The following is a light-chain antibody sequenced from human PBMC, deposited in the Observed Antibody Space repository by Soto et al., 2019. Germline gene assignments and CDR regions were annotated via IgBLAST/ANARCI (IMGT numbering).Light chain of an antibody. CDR1: QGINTY. CDR3: QKLNTYSS. CDR2: DAS. J-gene: IGKJ4*01. V-gene: IGKV1-9*01. Sequence: DIQLTQSPSFLSASVGDRVTITRRASQGINTYLAWYQQKLGKAPKVLIYDASKLHSGVPSRFSGSGSGTEFTLTISSLQPEDFATYFCQKLNTYSSFGGGTKVDIK.